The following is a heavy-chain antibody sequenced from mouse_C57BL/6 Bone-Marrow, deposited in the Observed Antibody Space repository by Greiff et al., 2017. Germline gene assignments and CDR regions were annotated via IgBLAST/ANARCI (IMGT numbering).Heavy chain of an antibody. D-gene: IGHD2-5*01. CDR3: AISYSNYFAWFAY. J-gene: IGHJ3*01. V-gene: IGHV1-7*01. CDR1: GYTFTSYW. CDR2: INPSSGYT. Sequence: QVQLQQSGAELAKPGASVQLSCKASGYTFTSYWMHWVKQRPGQGLEWIGYINPSSGYTKYNQKFKDKATLTADKSSSTAYMQLSSLTYEDSAVYYCAISYSNYFAWFAYWGQGTLVTVSA.